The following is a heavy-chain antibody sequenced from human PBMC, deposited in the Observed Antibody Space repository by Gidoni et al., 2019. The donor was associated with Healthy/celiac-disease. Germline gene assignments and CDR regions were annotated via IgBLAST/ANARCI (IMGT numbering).Heavy chain of an antibody. Sequence: QVQLVQSGAEVKKPGSSVKVSCKASGGTFSIYAISWVRQSPGQGLEWMGGIIPILGTANYAQKFQGRVTITADKSTSTAYMELSSLRSEDTAVYYCAREWANVWGAFDIWGQGTMVTVSS. CDR2: IIPILGTA. V-gene: IGHV1-69*06. CDR3: AREWANVWGAFDI. J-gene: IGHJ3*02. D-gene: IGHD3-16*01. CDR1: GGTFSIYA.